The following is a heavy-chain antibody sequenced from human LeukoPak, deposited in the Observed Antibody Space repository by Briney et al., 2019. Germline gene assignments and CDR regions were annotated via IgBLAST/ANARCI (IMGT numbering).Heavy chain of an antibody. CDR3: ARSGTFADFWSGYPDY. Sequence: ASVKVSCKASGYTFTGYYMHWVRQAPGQGLEWIGWINPNSGGTNYAQKFQGRVTMTRDTSISTAYLELSRLRSEDTAVYYCARSGTFADFWSGYPDYWGQGTLVTVSS. V-gene: IGHV1-2*02. D-gene: IGHD3-3*01. CDR1: GYTFTGYY. CDR2: INPNSGGT. J-gene: IGHJ4*02.